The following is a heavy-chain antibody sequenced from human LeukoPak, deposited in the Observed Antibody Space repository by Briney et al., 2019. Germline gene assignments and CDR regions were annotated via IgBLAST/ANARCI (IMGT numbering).Heavy chain of an antibody. CDR1: GFTFSNYA. Sequence: SGGSLRLSCAASGFTFSNYAMHWVRQAPGKGLEFVSAINSNGDSTYYVDSVKGRFTISRDNSKNTVYLQMGTLRPEDMGVYYCASWVGPYYLGYWGQGTLVTVSS. CDR2: INSNGDST. V-gene: IGHV3-64*02. CDR3: ASWVGPYYLGY. J-gene: IGHJ4*02. D-gene: IGHD3-10*01.